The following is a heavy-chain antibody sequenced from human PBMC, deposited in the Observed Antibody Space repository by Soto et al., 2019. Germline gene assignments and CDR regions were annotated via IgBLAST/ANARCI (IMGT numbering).Heavy chain of an antibody. Sequence: PSETLSLTCTVSGGSISSYYWTWIRQPPGKGLEWIGYISYSGSTTYNPSLKSRVTISLDTSKSQFSLKLSSVTAADTAVYYCARVISGYLFDYWGQGTLVTVSS. CDR2: ISYSGST. V-gene: IGHV4-59*01. D-gene: IGHD3-22*01. J-gene: IGHJ4*02. CDR1: GGSISSYY. CDR3: ARVISGYLFDY.